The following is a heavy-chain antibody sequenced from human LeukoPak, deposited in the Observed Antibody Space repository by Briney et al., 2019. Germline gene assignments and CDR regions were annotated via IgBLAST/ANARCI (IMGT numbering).Heavy chain of an antibody. CDR3: ARQGYGGNPQGAADY. CDR2: ISTYNGNT. Sequence: GASVKVSCKASGYTFINYDFSWVRQAPGQGLEWMGWISTYNGNTNYAQKLQGRVTMTTDTSTSTAYMELRSLRSDDTVVYYCARQGYGGNPQGAADYWGQGTLVTVSS. CDR1: GYTFINYD. V-gene: IGHV1-18*01. J-gene: IGHJ4*02. D-gene: IGHD4-23*01.